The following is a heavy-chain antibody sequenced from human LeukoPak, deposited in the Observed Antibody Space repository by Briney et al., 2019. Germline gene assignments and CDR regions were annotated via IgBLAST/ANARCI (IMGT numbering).Heavy chain of an antibody. CDR2: TNRDDSDT. V-gene: IGHV3-74*01. CDR1: GFTFSGYW. Sequence: GGSLRLSCAASGFTFSGYWMHWVRQAPGKGLVWVSRTNRDDSDTSYADSVKGRFTISRDKAKRTLYLQMNSLRVEDTAVYYCARSANYFDTSGQDYWGQGTLVTVSS. J-gene: IGHJ4*02. D-gene: IGHD3-22*01. CDR3: ARSANYFDTSGQDY.